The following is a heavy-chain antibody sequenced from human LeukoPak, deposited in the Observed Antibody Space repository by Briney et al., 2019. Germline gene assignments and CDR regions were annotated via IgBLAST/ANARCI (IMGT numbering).Heavy chain of an antibody. CDR1: GYSFTTFW. CDR3: ARRGPVAENGYYFDS. CDR2: IYPGDSDT. V-gene: IGHV5-51*01. J-gene: IGHJ4*02. D-gene: IGHD2-15*01. Sequence: GESLKISCKGSGYSFTTFWIGWVRQMPGKGLEWMGIIYPGDSDTRYGPSFQGQVTISVDRSISTADLKWSSLKASDTAIYYCARRGPVAENGYYFDSWGQGTLVTVYS.